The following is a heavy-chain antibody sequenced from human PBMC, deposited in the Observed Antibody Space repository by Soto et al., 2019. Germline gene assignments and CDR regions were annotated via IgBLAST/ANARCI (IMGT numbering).Heavy chain of an antibody. V-gene: IGHV4-4*07. J-gene: IGHJ4*02. CDR1: GVSITSFF. D-gene: IGHD2-15*01. Sequence: QVQIQESGPGLVKASDTLSLTCTVSGVSITSFFWNWVRQPAGGPLEWIGRFFIRGTTTYNPSLKSRLILSADTSKNQLSLKLTSVTAADTAVYYGAADSGGGGRAFDYWGQGTLATVSS. CDR3: AADSGGGGRAFDY. CDR2: FFIRGTT.